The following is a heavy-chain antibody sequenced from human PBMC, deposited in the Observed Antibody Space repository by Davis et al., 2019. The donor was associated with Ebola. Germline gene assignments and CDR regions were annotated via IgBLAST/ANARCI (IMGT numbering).Heavy chain of an antibody. CDR2: IYYGGST. V-gene: IGHV4-39*07. D-gene: IGHD6-13*01. Sequence: PSETLSLTCTVSGGSITRSNYYWGWIRQPPGKGLEWIGTIYYGGSTYYNPSLKSRVTISVDKYANQFSLSLNSVTAADTAVYYCARYRGATGGTQFIDYWGQGTLVTVSS. J-gene: IGHJ4*02. CDR3: ARYRGATGGTQFIDY. CDR1: GGSITRSNYY.